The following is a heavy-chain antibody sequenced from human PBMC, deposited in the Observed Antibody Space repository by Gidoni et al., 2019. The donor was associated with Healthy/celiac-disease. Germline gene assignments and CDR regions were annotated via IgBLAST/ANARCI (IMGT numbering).Heavy chain of an antibody. J-gene: IGHJ2*01. Sequence: EVQLVESGGGLVQPGGSLRLSCAASGFTFSSYWMSWVRQAPGKGLEWVANIKQDGSEKYYVDSVKGRFTISRDNAKNSLYLQMNSLRAEDTAVYYCARVSDYYDSSGYYYRNNINWYFDLWGRGTLVTVSS. CDR2: IKQDGSEK. D-gene: IGHD3-22*01. CDR3: ARVSDYYDSSGYYYRNNINWYFDL. CDR1: GFTFSSYW. V-gene: IGHV3-7*03.